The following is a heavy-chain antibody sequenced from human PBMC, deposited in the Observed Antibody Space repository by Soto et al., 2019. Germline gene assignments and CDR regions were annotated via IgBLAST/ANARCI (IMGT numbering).Heavy chain of an antibody. D-gene: IGHD3-10*01. CDR1: GFTFSIYA. CDR3: ANPYYHGSCTGPDAFEI. CDR2: ISGSGGST. Sequence: EVQLLESGGGLVQPGGSLRLSCAASGFTFSIYAMTWVRQAPGKGLEWVSSISGSGGSTYYADSVKGRFTHSRENTKNTQNMQMTSLRPEDTSLYYCANPYYHGSCTGPDAFEIWGQGTMVTVTS. V-gene: IGHV3-23*01. J-gene: IGHJ3*02.